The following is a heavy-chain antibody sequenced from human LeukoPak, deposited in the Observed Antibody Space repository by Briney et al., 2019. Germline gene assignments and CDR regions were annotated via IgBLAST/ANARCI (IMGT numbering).Heavy chain of an antibody. CDR1: GGSISSGDYY. V-gene: IGHV4-30-4*08. D-gene: IGHD1-26*01. Sequence: PSQTLSLTCTVSGGSISSGDYYWSWIRQPPGKRLEWIGEINHSGSTNYNPSLKRRVSVSLDTSKNQFSLKLTSVTAADTAVYYCARGGWELPEGYFDAWGQGTLVSVSS. J-gene: IGHJ4*02. CDR3: ARGGWELPEGYFDA. CDR2: INHSGST.